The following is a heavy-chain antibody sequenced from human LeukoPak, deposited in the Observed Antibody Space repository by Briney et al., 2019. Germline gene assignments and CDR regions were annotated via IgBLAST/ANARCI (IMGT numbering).Heavy chain of an antibody. J-gene: IGHJ4*02. CDR2: IKSKTDGGTT. CDR3: TTRHMITFGGVDY. V-gene: IGHV3-15*01. Sequence: SWVRQAPGKGLEWVGRIKSKTDGGTTDYAAPVKGRFTISRDDSRNTLYLQMNSLKTEDTAVYYCTTRHMITFGGVDYWGQGTLVTVSS. D-gene: IGHD3-16*01.